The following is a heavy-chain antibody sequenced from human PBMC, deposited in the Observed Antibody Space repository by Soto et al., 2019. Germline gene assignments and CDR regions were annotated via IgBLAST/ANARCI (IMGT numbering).Heavy chain of an antibody. CDR1: GDSVGGVSSF. V-gene: IGHV4-61*01. D-gene: IGHD1-1*01. CDR3: ARGRDAYKSGY. Sequence: QVQLQESGPGLVKPSETLSLTCTASGDSVGGVSSFGNGIRRPQGKDLEWIGYFLYSGSTNYNPSLKSRVTFSVDTSKTQFSLKLRSVTAADTAVYYCARGRDAYKSGYWGQGTLVTVSS. J-gene: IGHJ4*02. CDR2: FLYSGST.